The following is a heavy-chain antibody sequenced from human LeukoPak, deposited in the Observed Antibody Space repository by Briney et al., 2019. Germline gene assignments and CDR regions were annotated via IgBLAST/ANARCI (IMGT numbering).Heavy chain of an antibody. V-gene: IGHV4-4*07. CDR3: ARRKRVNSGYYYY. J-gene: IGHJ4*02. CDR2: IYTSGST. Sequence: SSETLSLTCTVSGGSISGNYWTWIRQPAGKGLEWIGRIYTSGSTNYNPSLKSRVTISVDTSKNQFSLKLSSVTAADTAVYYCARRKRVNSGYYYYWGQGTLVTVSS. D-gene: IGHD3-22*01. CDR1: GGSISGNY.